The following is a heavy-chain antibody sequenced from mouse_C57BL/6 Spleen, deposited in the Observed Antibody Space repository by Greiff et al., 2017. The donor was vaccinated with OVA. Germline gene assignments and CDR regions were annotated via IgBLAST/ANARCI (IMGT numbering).Heavy chain of an antibody. D-gene: IGHD1-1*01. CDR1: GFTFSDSG. Sequence: EVQVVESGGGLVKPGGSLKLSCAASGFTFSDSGMHWVRQAPEQGLEWVAYISSGSSTIYYADTVKGRFTISRDNAKNTLFLQMTSLRSEDTAMYYCARRYYGSSYGYFDVWGTGTTVTVSS. CDR3: ARRYYGSSYGYFDV. CDR2: ISSGSSTI. J-gene: IGHJ1*03. V-gene: IGHV5-17*01.